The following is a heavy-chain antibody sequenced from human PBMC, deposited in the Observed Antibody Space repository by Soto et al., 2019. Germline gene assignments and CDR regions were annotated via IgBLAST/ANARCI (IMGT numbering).Heavy chain of an antibody. V-gene: IGHV3-7*03. J-gene: IGHJ6*01. CDR2: IKQDGSEK. Sequence: GCSPRLSRAASGFTFNSYLMSWVRPDTGKGLEWVANIKQDGSEKYYVDSVKGRFTISRDNAKNSLYLQMNSLRAEDTAVYYCARDQHRNYYYYYGMDVWGQGTTVTVSS. CDR1: GFTFNSYL. CDR3: ARDQHRNYYYYYGMDV.